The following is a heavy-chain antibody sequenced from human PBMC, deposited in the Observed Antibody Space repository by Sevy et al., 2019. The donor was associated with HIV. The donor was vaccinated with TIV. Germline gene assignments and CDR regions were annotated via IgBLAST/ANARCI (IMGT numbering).Heavy chain of an antibody. Sequence: GGSLRLSCAASGFTFSSYGMHWVRQAPGKGLEWVAVISYDGSNKYYADSVKGRLTSSRDNSENTLYLQMNSLRAEDTAVYYGAKTSKMYSSSSSGYYYYGMDVWGQGTTVTVSS. CDR3: AKTSKMYSSSSSGYYYYGMDV. V-gene: IGHV3-30*18. CDR1: GFTFSSYG. D-gene: IGHD6-6*01. CDR2: ISYDGSNK. J-gene: IGHJ6*02.